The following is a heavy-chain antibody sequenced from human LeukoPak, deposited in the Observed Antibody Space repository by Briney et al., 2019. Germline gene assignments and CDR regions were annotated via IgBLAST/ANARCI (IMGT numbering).Heavy chain of an antibody. CDR1: GFTFSNAW. Sequence: GGSLRLSCAASGFTFSNAWMSWVRQAPGKGLEWVGRIKSKTDGGTTDYAAPVKGRFTISRDDSKNTLYLQMNSRKTEDTAVYYCTTDPYCGSTSCYEYYYGMDVWGKGTTVTVSS. J-gene: IGHJ6*04. CDR3: TTDPYCGSTSCYEYYYGMDV. CDR2: IKSKTDGGTT. V-gene: IGHV3-15*01. D-gene: IGHD2-2*01.